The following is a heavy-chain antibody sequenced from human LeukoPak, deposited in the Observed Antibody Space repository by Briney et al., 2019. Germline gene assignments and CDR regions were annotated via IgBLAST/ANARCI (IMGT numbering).Heavy chain of an antibody. CDR3: ARGRRYFDWSGRFDY. CDR1: GFTFSSYS. V-gene: IGHV3-21*01. D-gene: IGHD3-9*01. CDR2: ISSSSSYI. Sequence: KPGGSLRLSCAASGFTFSSYSMNWVRQAPGKGLEWVASISSSSSYIYYADSVKGRFTISRDNAKNSLYLQMNSLRAEDTAVYYCARGRRYFDWSGRFDYWGQGTLVTVSA. J-gene: IGHJ4*02.